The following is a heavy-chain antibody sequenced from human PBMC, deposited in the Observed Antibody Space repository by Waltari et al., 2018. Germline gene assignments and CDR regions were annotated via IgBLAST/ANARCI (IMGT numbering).Heavy chain of an antibody. D-gene: IGHD6-13*01. CDR1: GFTFTTYG. Sequence: QVQLVESGGGVVQPGRSLRLSCAASGFTFTTYGMHWVRQAPGKGLEWVAIIWSDGNTKYYADSVRGRFTISRDNSKNTLFLQMNSLRAEDTAVYYCARDLVLAAGTRDYWGQGTLVVVSS. J-gene: IGHJ4*02. CDR3: ARDLVLAAGTRDY. V-gene: IGHV3-33*01. CDR2: IWSDGNTK.